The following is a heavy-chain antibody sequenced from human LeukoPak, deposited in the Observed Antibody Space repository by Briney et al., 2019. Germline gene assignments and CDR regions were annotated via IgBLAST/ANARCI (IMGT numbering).Heavy chain of an antibody. J-gene: IGHJ5*02. CDR1: GFNFNDAA. D-gene: IGHD2-8*01. CDR2: IRDKGYGHAT. CDR3: TTPNEGNWFDP. Sequence: GGSLRLSCAASGFNFNDAAMTWVRQAPGKGLEWVGRIRDKGYGHATAYAASVKGRFTLSRDDSKNTAYLQMNSLKTEDTALYYCTTPNEGNWFDPWGQGTLVTVSS. V-gene: IGHV3-73*01.